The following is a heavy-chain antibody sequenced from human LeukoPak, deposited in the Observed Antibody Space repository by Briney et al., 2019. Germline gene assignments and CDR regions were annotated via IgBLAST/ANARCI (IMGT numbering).Heavy chain of an antibody. CDR2: ISAYNGNT. D-gene: IGHD3-3*01. J-gene: IGHJ4*02. CDR3: ATGDDFWSGHPMYYFDY. V-gene: IGHV1-18*01. CDR1: GYTFTSYG. Sequence: ASVKVSCKASGYTFTSYGISWVRQAPGQGLEWMGWISAYNGNTNYAQKLQGRVTMTTDTSTSTAYMELRSLRSDDTAVYYCATGDDFWSGHPMYYFDYWGQGTLVTVSS.